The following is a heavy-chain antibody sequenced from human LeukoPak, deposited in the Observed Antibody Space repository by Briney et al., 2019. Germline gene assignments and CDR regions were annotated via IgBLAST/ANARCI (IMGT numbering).Heavy chain of an antibody. V-gene: IGHV3-21*01. CDR1: GFTFSSYS. Sequence: GGPLRLSCAASGFTFSSYSMNWVRQAPGKGLEWVSSISSSSSYIYYADSVKGRFTISRDNAKNSLYLQMNSLRAEDTAVYYCARDGYNSPYYYGMDVWGQGTTVTVSS. D-gene: IGHD5-24*01. CDR3: ARDGYNSPYYYGMDV. J-gene: IGHJ6*02. CDR2: ISSSSSYI.